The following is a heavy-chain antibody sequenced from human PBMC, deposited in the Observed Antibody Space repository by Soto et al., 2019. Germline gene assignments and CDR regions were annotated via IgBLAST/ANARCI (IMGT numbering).Heavy chain of an antibody. V-gene: IGHV1-18*01. J-gene: IGHJ4*02. Sequence: ASVKVSCKASGYSFTTYGVTWVRQAPGQGLEWMGWISTYNGDARVAQQHQGRVTLTTDTSTNAAHMELRSLRSDDTAIYYCARTEGRSTRGDYWGQGTLVTVSS. CDR1: GYSFTTYG. CDR3: ARTEGRSTRGDY. CDR2: ISTYNGDA. D-gene: IGHD2-8*01.